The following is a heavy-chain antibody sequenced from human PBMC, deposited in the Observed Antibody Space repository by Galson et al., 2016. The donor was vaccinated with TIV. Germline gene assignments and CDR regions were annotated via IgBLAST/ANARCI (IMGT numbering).Heavy chain of an antibody. J-gene: IGHJ4*02. CDR1: GFTFSSYS. Sequence: LRLSCAASGFTFSSYSKNWVRQAPGKGLEWVSYISSHSSSIYYVESVKGRFTISRDNAKNSLYLRMNSLRDKDTAVYYCARDLDPGEMVHTLYSGGLDYWCQGTLATVSS. D-gene: IGHD3-10*02. CDR2: ISSHSSSI. CDR3: ARDLDPGEMVHTLYSGGLDY. V-gene: IGHV3-48*02.